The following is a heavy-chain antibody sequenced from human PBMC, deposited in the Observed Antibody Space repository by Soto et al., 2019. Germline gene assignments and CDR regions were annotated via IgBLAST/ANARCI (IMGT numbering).Heavy chain of an antibody. J-gene: IGHJ6*03. CDR1: GGSISSSSYY. V-gene: IGHV4-39*01. D-gene: IGHD1-7*01. Sequence: SETLSLTCTVSGGSISSSSYYWGWIRQPPGKGLEWIGSIYYSGSTYYNPSLKSRVTISVDTSKNQFSLKLSSVTAADTAVYYRASFYNWNYLLENYYYYMNVGGKGTTVTVS. CDR3: ASFYNWNYLLENYYYYMNV. CDR2: IYYSGST.